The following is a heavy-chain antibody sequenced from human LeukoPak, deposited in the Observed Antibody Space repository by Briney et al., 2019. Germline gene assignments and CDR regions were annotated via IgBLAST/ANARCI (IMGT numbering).Heavy chain of an antibody. CDR1: GYTFTGYY. Sequence: VKVSCKASGYTFTGYYMHWVRQAPGQGLEWMGWINPNSGGINYAQKFQGRVTMTRDTSISTAYMELSRLRSDDTAVYYCARDLVAGTGNWFDPWGQGTLVTVSS. V-gene: IGHV1-2*02. D-gene: IGHD6-19*01. CDR3: ARDLVAGTGNWFDP. J-gene: IGHJ5*02. CDR2: INPNSGGI.